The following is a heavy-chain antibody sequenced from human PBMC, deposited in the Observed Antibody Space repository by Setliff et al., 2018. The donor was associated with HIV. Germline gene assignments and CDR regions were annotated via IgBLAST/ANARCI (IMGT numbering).Heavy chain of an antibody. Sequence: ASVKVSCKASGYTFINYGISWVRQAPGQGLEWMGWINTYSGNTNYAQKLQGRLTMTTEKSTSTVYMELRNLRSDDTAVYYCGREDCSGGSCYAYPDYWGQGTLVTSPQ. D-gene: IGHD2-15*01. J-gene: IGHJ4*02. CDR1: GYTFINYG. CDR2: INTYSGNT. CDR3: GREDCSGGSCYAYPDY. V-gene: IGHV1-18*01.